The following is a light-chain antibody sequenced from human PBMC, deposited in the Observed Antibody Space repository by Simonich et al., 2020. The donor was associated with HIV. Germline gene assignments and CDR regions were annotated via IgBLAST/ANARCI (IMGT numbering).Light chain of an antibody. V-gene: IGKV1-5*03. CDR1: QSLSNW. CDR3: QQYSNYSRT. CDR2: KAS. J-gene: IGKJ1*01. Sequence: DIQMTQSPSTLSASVGDRVTITCRASQSLSNWLAWYQQKPGKAPKVLIYKASSLESGVPSRFSGSGSGTECTLTISSLQPDDFATYFCQQYSNYSRTFGQGTKVEIK.